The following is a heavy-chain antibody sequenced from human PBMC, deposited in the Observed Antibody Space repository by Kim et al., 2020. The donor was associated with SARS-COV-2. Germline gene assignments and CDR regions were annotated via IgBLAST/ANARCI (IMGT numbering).Heavy chain of an antibody. J-gene: IGHJ6*02. V-gene: IGHV6-1*01. D-gene: IGHD2-15*01. Sequence: SQTLSLTCAISGDSVSSNSAAWNWIRQSPSRGLEWLGRTYYRSKWYNDYAVSVKSRITINPDTSKNQFSLQLNSVTPEDTAVYYCARASSGGSYPEGYGMDVWGQGTTVTVSS. CDR1: GDSVSSNSAA. CDR2: TYYRSKWYN. CDR3: ARASSGGSYPEGYGMDV.